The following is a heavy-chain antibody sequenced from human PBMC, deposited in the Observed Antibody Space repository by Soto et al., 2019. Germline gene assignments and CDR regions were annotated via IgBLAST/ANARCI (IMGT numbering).Heavy chain of an antibody. CDR2: IYYSGST. D-gene: IGHD2-8*01. Sequence: QVQLQESGPGLVKPSETLSLTCTVSGGSISSYYWSWIRQPPGKGLEWIGYIYYSGSTNYNPSLKIRVTISVDTSKNQFSLKLRSVTAADTAVYYCVRQSADGVGGTGIDYWGQGTLVTVSS. CDR3: VRQSADGVGGTGIDY. V-gene: IGHV4-59*08. J-gene: IGHJ4*02. CDR1: GGSISSYY.